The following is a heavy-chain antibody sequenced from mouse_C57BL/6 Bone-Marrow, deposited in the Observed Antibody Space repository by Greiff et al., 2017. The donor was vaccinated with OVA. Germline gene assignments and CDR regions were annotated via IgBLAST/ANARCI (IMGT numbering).Heavy chain of an antibody. CDR1: GYAFSSYW. D-gene: IGHD2-4*01. Sequence: QVQLQQSGAELVKPGASVKISCKASGYAFSSYWMNWVKQRPGKGLEWIGQIYPGDGDTNYNGKFKGKATLTADKSSSTAYMQLSSLTSEDAAVYFCARWGLRRWFAYWGQGTLVTVSA. CDR3: ARWGLRRWFAY. CDR2: IYPGDGDT. V-gene: IGHV1-80*01. J-gene: IGHJ3*01.